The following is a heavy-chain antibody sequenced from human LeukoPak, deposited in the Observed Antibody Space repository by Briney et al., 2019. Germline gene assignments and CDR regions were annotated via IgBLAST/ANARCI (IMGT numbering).Heavy chain of an antibody. D-gene: IGHD2-2*01. J-gene: IGHJ4*02. CDR3: ARESSTSCDY. V-gene: IGHV4-34*01. CDR2: INHSGST. Sequence: PSETLSLTCAVYGGSISGYYWSWIRQPPGKGLEWIGEINHSGSTNYNPSLKSRVTISVDTSKNQFSLKLSSVTAADTAVYYCARESSTSCDYWGQGTLVTVSS. CDR1: GGSISGYY.